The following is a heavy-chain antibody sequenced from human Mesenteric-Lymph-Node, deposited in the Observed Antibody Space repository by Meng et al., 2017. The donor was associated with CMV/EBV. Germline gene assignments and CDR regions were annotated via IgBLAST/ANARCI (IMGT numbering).Heavy chain of an antibody. J-gene: IGHJ5*02. V-gene: IGHV1-8*01. CDR1: GYTFASYD. D-gene: IGHD2/OR15-2a*01. CDR3: ARRRFYYWFDP. Sequence: ASVKVSCKASGYTFASYDINWVRQATGQGLEWMGWMNPNSGNTGYAQKFQGRVTMTRNTSISTAYMELSRLRSEDTAVYYCARRRFYYWFDPWGQGTLVTVSS. CDR2: MNPNSGNT.